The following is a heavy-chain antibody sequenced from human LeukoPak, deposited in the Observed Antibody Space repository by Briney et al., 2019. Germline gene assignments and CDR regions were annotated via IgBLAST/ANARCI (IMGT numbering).Heavy chain of an antibody. V-gene: IGHV3-30*01. CDR3: ARDKSRIAAAGHALDY. J-gene: IGHJ4*02. CDR1: GFTFSGYA. CDR2: ISYDGSNK. D-gene: IGHD6-13*01. Sequence: GRSLRLSCAASGFTFSGYAMHWVRQAPGKGLEWVAVISYDGSNKYYADSVKGRFTISRDNSKNTLYLQMNSLRAEDTAVYYCARDKSRIAAAGHALDYWGQGTLVTVSS.